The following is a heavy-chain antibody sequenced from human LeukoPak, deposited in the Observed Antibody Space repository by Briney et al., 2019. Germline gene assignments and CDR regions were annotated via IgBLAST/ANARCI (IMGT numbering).Heavy chain of an antibody. CDR3: AKAPWGLYDSSGYYYFH. CDR1: GFPFSSYG. D-gene: IGHD3-22*01. V-gene: IGHV3-30*18. CDR2: ISYDGSNK. J-gene: IGHJ4*02. Sequence: GSLRLSCAASGFPFSSYGMHWVRQAPGKGLEWVAVISYDGSNKYYADSVKGRFTISRDNSKNTLYLQMNSLRAEDTAVYYCAKAPWGLYDSSGYYYFHWGQGTLVTVSS.